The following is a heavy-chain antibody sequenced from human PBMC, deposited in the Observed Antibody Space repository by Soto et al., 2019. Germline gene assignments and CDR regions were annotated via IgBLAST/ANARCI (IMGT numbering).Heavy chain of an antibody. J-gene: IGHJ6*03. V-gene: IGHV3-11*01. Sequence: GGSLRLSCAASGFTFSDYYMSWIRQAPGKGLEWVSYISSSGSTIYYADSVKGRFTISRDNAKNSLYLQMNSLRAEDTAVYYCARDASGLEPPHYYYYYYMDVWGKGTTVTVSS. CDR1: GFTFSDYY. CDR3: ARDASGLEPPHYYYYYYMDV. D-gene: IGHD1-1*01. CDR2: ISSSGSTI.